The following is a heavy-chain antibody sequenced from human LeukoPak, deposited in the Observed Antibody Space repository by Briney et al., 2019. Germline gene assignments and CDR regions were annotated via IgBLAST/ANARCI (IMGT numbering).Heavy chain of an antibody. CDR2: IIVGSGNT. Sequence: SVTVSCTASGFTFTSSAMQWVRQARGQRLEWIGWIIVGSGNTNYAQKFQERVTITRDMSTSTAYMELSSLRSEDTAGYYCAAGWYSSARAYYAMHVWGQGTTHSVSS. J-gene: IGHJ6*02. D-gene: IGHD6-19*01. V-gene: IGHV1-58*02. CDR3: AAGWYSSARAYYAMHV. CDR1: GFTFTSSA.